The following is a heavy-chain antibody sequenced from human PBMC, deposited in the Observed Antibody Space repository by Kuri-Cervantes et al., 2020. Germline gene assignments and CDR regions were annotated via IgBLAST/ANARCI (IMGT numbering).Heavy chain of an antibody. D-gene: IGHD5-24*01. CDR2: IGTAGDT. V-gene: IGHV3-13*01. CDR1: GFTFSSYD. Sequence: GESLKISFAASGFTFSSYDMHWVRQATGKGLEWVSAIGTAGDTYYPGSVKGRFTISRENAKNSLYLQMNSLRAEDTAVYYCARWRWQQSEFDYWGQGTLVTVSS. CDR3: ARWRWQQSEFDY. J-gene: IGHJ4*02.